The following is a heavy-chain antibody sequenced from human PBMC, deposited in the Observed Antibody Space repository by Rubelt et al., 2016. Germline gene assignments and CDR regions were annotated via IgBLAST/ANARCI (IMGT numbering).Heavy chain of an antibody. V-gene: IGHV4-59*12. D-gene: IGHD5-18*01. CDR2: FYYSGST. CDR3: ARENTAMVEGY. CDR1: GGSISSYY. J-gene: IGHJ4*02. Sequence: QAQLQESGPGLVKPSETLSLTCTVSGGSISSYYWSWIRQPPGKGLEWLGYFYYSGSTNYNPSLKIGVTISVETAKNQFSLKLSSGTAADTAVYYCARENTAMVEGYWGQGTLVTVSS.